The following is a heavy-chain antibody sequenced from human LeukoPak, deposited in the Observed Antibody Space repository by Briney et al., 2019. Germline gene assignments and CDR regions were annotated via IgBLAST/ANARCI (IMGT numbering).Heavy chain of an antibody. CDR3: ATDSNPFDY. J-gene: IGHJ4*02. CDR1: GFTFSSYS. D-gene: IGHD6-13*01. Sequence: GGSLRLSCAASGFTFSSYSMNWVRQAPGKGLEWVSRISGGGDTTYYTDSVKGRFTISRDNSKNTLFLQTNSLRAEDTAIYFCATDSNPFDYWGQGTLVTVSS. CDR2: ISGGGDTT. V-gene: IGHV3-23*01.